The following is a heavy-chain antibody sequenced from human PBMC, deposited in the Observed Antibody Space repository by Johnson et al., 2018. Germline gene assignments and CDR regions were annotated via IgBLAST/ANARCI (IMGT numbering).Heavy chain of an antibody. CDR3: AGYAFTYYYYGWDV. V-gene: IGHV4-34*01. CDR1: GGSFSGYY. CDR2: INHSGST. D-gene: IGHD3-3*02. J-gene: IGHJ6*02. Sequence: QVQLQQWGAGLLKPSETLSLTCAVYGGSFSGYYWSWIRQPPGKGLEWIGEINHSGSTNYNPSLKSRVTITIDTSKNPFSLKLSSVTAADTAVYYCAGYAFTYYYYGWDVWGQGTTVTVSS.